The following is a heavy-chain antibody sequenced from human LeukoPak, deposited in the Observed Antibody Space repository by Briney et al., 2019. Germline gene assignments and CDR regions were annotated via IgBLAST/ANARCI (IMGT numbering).Heavy chain of an antibody. J-gene: IGHJ4*02. CDR3: ARGGGGNFDY. CDR1: GGSISSGGYY. Sequence: SQTPSLTCTVSGGSISSGGYYWSWIRQHPGKGLEWIGYIYYSGSTYYNPSLKSRVTISVDTSKNQFSLKLSSVTAADTAVYYCARGGGGNFDYWGQGTLVTVSS. V-gene: IGHV4-31*03. CDR2: IYYSGST. D-gene: IGHD3-16*01.